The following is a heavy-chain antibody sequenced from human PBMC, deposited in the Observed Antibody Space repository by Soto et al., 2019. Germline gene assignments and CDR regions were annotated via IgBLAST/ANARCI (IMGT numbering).Heavy chain of an antibody. D-gene: IGHD3-3*01. CDR1: GGSISGGGNY. Sequence: QVQLQESGPGLVKPSQTLSLTCTVSGGSISGGGNYWSWIRQHPGKGLEWIGYIYNSGSTYYNPSLKSRVTISVDTSKNQFSLKLTSVTAADTAVYFCARAERSLECLEGPWGQGTLVTVSS. CDR2: IYNSGST. J-gene: IGHJ5*02. CDR3: ARAERSLECLEGP. V-gene: IGHV4-31*03.